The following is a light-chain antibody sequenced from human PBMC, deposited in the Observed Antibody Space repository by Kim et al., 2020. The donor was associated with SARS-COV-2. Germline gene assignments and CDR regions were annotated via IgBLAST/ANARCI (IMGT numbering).Light chain of an antibody. CDR2: EVN. J-gene: IGLJ3*02. Sequence: GQSITISCTGSSSDVGNYDLVSWYQQHPGKAPKLMIYEVNKWPSGVSNRFSGSKSGNTASLTISGLQAEDEADYYCCSYAGSRTRVFGGGTQLTVL. CDR1: SSDVGNYDL. CDR3: CSYAGSRTRV. V-gene: IGLV2-23*02.